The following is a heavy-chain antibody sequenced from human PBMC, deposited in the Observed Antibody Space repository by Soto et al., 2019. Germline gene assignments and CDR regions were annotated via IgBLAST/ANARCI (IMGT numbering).Heavy chain of an antibody. D-gene: IGHD3-9*01. V-gene: IGHV1-18*01. CDR3: ASAPYDILTGSHY. CDR2: ISAYNGNT. Sequence: GASVKVSCKASGYTFTSYGISWVRQAPGQGLEWMGWISAYNGNTNYAQKFQGRVTITADKSTSTAYMELSSLRSEDTAVYYCASAPYDILTGSHYWGQGTLVTVSS. CDR1: GYTFTSYG. J-gene: IGHJ4*02.